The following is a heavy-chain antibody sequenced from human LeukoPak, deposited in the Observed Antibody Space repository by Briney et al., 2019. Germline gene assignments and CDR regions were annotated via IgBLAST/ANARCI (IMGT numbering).Heavy chain of an antibody. V-gene: IGHV1-18*01. J-gene: IGHJ4*02. CDR2: ISAYNGNT. Sequence: ASVKASCKSSGYTFASYGISWVRQAPGQGLEWMGWISAYNGNTNYAQKLQGRVTMTTDTSTSTAYMELRSLRSDDTAVYYCARDRAVAGTSPFDYWGQGTLVTVSS. D-gene: IGHD6-19*01. CDR3: ARDRAVAGTSPFDY. CDR1: GYTFASYG.